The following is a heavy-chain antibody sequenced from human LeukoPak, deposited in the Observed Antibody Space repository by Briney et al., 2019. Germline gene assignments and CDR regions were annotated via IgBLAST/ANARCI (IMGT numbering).Heavy chain of an antibody. Sequence: ASVKVSCKASGYTFTSYAMNWVRQAPGQGLEWMGWINTNTGNPTYAQGFTGRFVFSLDTSVSTAYLQISSLKAEDTAVYYCAKSDDYGDYVGAFDIWGQGTMVTVSS. D-gene: IGHD4-17*01. CDR3: AKSDDYGDYVGAFDI. CDR1: GYTFTSYA. CDR2: INTNTGNP. J-gene: IGHJ3*02. V-gene: IGHV7-4-1*02.